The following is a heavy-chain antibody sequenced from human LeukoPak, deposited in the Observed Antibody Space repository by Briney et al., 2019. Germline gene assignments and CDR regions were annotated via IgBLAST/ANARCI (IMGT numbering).Heavy chain of an antibody. CDR3: AKEGTSGWYFDY. J-gene: IGHJ4*02. V-gene: IGHV3-30*18. Sequence: QSGGSLRLSCAASGFTFGNFDMHWVRQAPGKGLEWVALISYGGSNKYYADSVKGRFTISRDNSKNTLYLQMNSLRAEDTAVYYCAKEGTSGWYFDYWGQGTLVTVSS. D-gene: IGHD6-19*01. CDR2: ISYGGSNK. CDR1: GFTFGNFD.